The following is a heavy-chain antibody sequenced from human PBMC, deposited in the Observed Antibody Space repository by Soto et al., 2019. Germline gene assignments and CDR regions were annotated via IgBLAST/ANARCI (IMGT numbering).Heavy chain of an antibody. CDR2: IAYDGSNQ. J-gene: IGHJ6*02. CDR3: AAAMIQLLHEVI. Sequence: QLHLVDSGGGVVQPGRSLRLSCVASEIIFTGYAIHWVRQAPGKGLEWVALIAYDGSNQFYVDSVKGRFTISRDNSKKTVCLQMNSLTLAVAAVYCCAAAMIQLLHEVIWAHGTTVTASS. V-gene: IGHV3-30*03. CDR1: EIIFTGYA. D-gene: IGHD3-16*01.